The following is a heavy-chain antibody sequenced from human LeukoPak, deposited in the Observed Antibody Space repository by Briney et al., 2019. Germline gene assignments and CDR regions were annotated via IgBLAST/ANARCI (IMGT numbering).Heavy chain of an antibody. V-gene: IGHV3-30*12. J-gene: IGHJ4*02. CDR2: ILYDGTNK. D-gene: IGHD3-16*02. Sequence: GGSLRLSCAASGFTFSSFGMHWVRQAPGQGLEWVAFILYDGTNKYYADSVKGRFTISRDNSKNTLCLQMNSLRAEDTAVYYCARTRDYVWGSYLTFDYWGQGTLVTVSS. CDR1: GFTFSSFG. CDR3: ARTRDYVWGSYLTFDY.